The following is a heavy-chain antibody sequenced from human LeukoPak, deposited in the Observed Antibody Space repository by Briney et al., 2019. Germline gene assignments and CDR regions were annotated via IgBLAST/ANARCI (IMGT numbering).Heavy chain of an antibody. CDR2: INHSGST. Sequence: SETQSLTCTVSGGSISSYYWSWIRQPPGKGLEWIGEINHSGSTNYNPSLKSRVTISVDTSKNQFSLKLSSVTAADTAVYYCARRQREAFDYWGQGTLVTVSS. J-gene: IGHJ4*02. CDR3: ARRQREAFDY. V-gene: IGHV4-34*01. CDR1: GGSISSYY. D-gene: IGHD1-26*01.